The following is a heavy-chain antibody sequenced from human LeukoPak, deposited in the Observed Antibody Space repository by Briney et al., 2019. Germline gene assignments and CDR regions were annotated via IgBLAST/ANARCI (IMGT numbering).Heavy chain of an antibody. J-gene: IGHJ4*02. Sequence: ASVKVSCKASGYTFTSYGISWVRQAPGQGLEWMGWINPNSGDTNYAQKLQGRVTMTRDTSIRTAYMELSRLRSDDTAVYYCARDSGLGYSGYDLAWWGQGTLVTVSS. CDR3: ARDSGLGYSGYDLAW. CDR2: INPNSGDT. CDR1: GYTFTSYG. D-gene: IGHD5-12*01. V-gene: IGHV1-2*02.